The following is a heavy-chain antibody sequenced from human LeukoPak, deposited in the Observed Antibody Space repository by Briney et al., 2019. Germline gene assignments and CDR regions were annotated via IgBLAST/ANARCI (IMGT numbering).Heavy chain of an antibody. CDR1: GYSISSSNW. D-gene: IGHD3-22*01. J-gene: IGHJ2*01. CDR2: IYHSGSI. V-gene: IGHV4-28*05. Sequence: SETLSLTCAVSGYSISSSNWWGWIRLPPGKGLEWIGYIYHSGSIYYNPSLKSRVTMSVDTSKNQFSLKLSSVTAVDTAVYYCARTLGHYDSCGYLDLYFDLWGRGTLVTVSS. CDR3: ARTLGHYDSCGYLDLYFDL.